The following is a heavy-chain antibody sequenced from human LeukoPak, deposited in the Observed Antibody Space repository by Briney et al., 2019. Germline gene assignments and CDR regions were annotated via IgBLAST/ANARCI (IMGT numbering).Heavy chain of an antibody. J-gene: IGHJ3*02. V-gene: IGHV4-59*12. Sequence: SETLSLTCTVSGGSISSYYWSWIRQPPGKGLEWIGYIYYSGSTNYNPSLKSRVTISVDTSKNQFSLKLNSVTAADTAVYYCARDGGPNALDIWGQGTMVTVSS. CDR1: GGSISSYY. CDR2: IYYSGST. CDR3: ARDGGPNALDI.